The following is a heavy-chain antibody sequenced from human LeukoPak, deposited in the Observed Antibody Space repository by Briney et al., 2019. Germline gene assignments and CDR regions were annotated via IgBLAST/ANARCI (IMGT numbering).Heavy chain of an antibody. D-gene: IGHD3-22*01. CDR3: AKWFYSMDV. CDR2: INSGGST. Sequence: QPGRSLRLSCAASAFTVSSSSMTWVRQAPRKGLEWVSVINSGGSTYYSDSVKGRFTISRDNSKNTLYLQMNSLRAEDTAVYYCAKWFYSMDVWAQGTTVSVSS. J-gene: IGHJ6*02. CDR1: AFTVSSSS. V-gene: IGHV3-53*01.